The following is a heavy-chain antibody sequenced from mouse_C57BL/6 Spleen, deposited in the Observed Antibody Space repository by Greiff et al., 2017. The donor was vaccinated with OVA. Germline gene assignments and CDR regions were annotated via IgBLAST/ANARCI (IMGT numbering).Heavy chain of an antibody. D-gene: IGHD1-1*02. J-gene: IGHJ2*01. V-gene: IGHV1-9*01. CDR1: GYTFTGYW. CDR2: ILPGSGST. CDR3: ARWAYGYVDY. Sequence: VKLVESGAELMKPGASVKLSCKATGYTFTGYWIGEILPGSGSTNYNEKFKGKATFTADTSSNTAYMQLSSLTTEDSAIYYCARWAYGYVDYWGQGTTLTVSS.